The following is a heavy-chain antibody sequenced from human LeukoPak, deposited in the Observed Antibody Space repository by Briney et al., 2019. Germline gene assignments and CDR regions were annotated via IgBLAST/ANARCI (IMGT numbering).Heavy chain of an antibody. Sequence: GASVMVSCKASGFSFTKYGISWVRQAPGQGLEWMGWISAYNGDTKYTQKFQGRVAMTTDASTSTAYMELRSLRSDDTAVYYCAREAPNYTGGWYLYYFDFWGQGTLVTVSS. CDR3: AREAPNYTGGWYLYYFDF. CDR2: ISAYNGDT. D-gene: IGHD6-19*01. V-gene: IGHV1-18*01. CDR1: GFSFTKYG. J-gene: IGHJ4*02.